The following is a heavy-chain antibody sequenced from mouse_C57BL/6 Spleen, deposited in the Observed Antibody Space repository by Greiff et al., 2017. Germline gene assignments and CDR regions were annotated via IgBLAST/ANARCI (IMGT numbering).Heavy chain of an antibody. CDR1: GFTFSSYG. CDR2: ISSGGSYT. D-gene: IGHD1-1*01. Sequence: EVKLMESGGDLVKPGGSLKLSCAASGFTFSSYGMSWVRQTPDKRLEWVATISSGGSYTYYPDSVKGRFTISRDNAKNTLYLQMSSLKSEDTAMYYCARHEGGSSSLDYWGQGTTLTVSS. J-gene: IGHJ2*01. CDR3: ARHEGGSSSLDY. V-gene: IGHV5-6*01.